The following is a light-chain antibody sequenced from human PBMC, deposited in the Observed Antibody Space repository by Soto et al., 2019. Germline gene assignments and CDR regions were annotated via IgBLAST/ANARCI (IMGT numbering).Light chain of an antibody. J-gene: IGLJ1*01. Sequence: QSALTQPASVSGSPGQSITISCTGTSSDVGANIFVSWYQQHPGKVPKLMIYTVSSRPSGVSQRFSGFKSGNTASLTISGLQAEDEADYYCSSFTTDSTYVFGTGTKVTVL. CDR3: SSFTTDSTYV. V-gene: IGLV2-14*01. CDR1: SSDVGANIF. CDR2: TVS.